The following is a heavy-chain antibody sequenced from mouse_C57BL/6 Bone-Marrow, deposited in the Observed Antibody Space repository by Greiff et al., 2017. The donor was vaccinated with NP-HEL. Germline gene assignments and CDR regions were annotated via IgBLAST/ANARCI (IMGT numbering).Heavy chain of an antibody. CDR1: GYTFTSYW. CDR2: IDPSDSYT. CDR3: ARTLWEYAMDY. Sequence: QVQLQQPGAELVKPGASVKLSCKASGYTFTSYWMQWVKQRPGQGLEWIGEIDPSDSYTNYNQKFKGKATLTVDTSSSTAYMQLSSLTSEDSAVYYCARTLWEYAMDYWGQGTSVTVSS. V-gene: IGHV1-50*01. J-gene: IGHJ4*01. D-gene: IGHD1-1*02.